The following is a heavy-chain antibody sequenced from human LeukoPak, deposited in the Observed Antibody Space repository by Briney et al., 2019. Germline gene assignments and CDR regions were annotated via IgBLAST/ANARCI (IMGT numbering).Heavy chain of an antibody. J-gene: IGHJ4*02. CDR1: GFTLSYSN. D-gene: IGHD1/OR15-1a*01. CDR2: ISSSSRTI. CDR3: ARDPGTVASYLFDF. Sequence: GGSLRLSCAASGFTLSYSNMNWVRQAPGKGLEWVSYISSSSRTIYYADSVKGRFTISRDNGKNSLYLQMNSLRAEDTAVYYCARDPGTVASYLFDFWGQGTLVTVSS. V-gene: IGHV3-48*01.